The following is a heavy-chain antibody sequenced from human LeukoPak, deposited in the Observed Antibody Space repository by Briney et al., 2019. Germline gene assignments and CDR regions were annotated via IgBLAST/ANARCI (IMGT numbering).Heavy chain of an antibody. Sequence: SETLSLTCTVSGYSISSGYYWGWIRQSPGKGLEWMGSVYHRGSTYYNPSLKSPVTISVDTSKNQFSLELSSVTAADTAVYYCARLGAYYYDSSGYYYSRYFDYWGQGLLVTVSS. CDR2: VYHRGST. D-gene: IGHD3-22*01. CDR3: ARLGAYYYDSSGYYYSRYFDY. CDR1: GYSISSGYY. J-gene: IGHJ4*02. V-gene: IGHV4-38-2*02.